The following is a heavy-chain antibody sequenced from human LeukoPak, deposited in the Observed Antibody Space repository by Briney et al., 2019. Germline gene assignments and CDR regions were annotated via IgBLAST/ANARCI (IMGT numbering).Heavy chain of an antibody. D-gene: IGHD3-22*01. CDR3: AKRMSYDSSGYPLDS. V-gene: IGHV3-23*01. J-gene: IGHJ4*02. CDR1: GFAFSSYA. CDR2: ISGSGGNT. Sequence: GGSLRLSCAASGFAFSSYAMSWVRQAPGKGLEWVSAISGSGGNTYYADSVKGRFTISRDNSKNTLYLQMNSLRPEDTAVYYCAKRMSYDSSGYPLDSWGQGTLVTVSS.